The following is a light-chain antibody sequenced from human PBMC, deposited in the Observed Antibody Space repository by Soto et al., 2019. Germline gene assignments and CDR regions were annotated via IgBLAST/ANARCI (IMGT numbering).Light chain of an antibody. Sequence: QSVLTQPPSASGSPGQSVTISCTGTSSDVGGYNFVSWYQQHPGKAPKLMIYEASERPSGVSNRFSGSRSGNTASLTISGLQAEDEADYYCCSYVGSSTLVFGGGTQLTVL. V-gene: IGLV2-23*01. CDR1: SSDVGGYNF. CDR3: CSYVGSSTLV. CDR2: EAS. J-gene: IGLJ2*01.